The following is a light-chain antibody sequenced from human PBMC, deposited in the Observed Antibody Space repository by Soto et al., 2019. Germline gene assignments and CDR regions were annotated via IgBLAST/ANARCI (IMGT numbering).Light chain of an antibody. V-gene: IGLV2-14*01. CDR3: SSYTSSSTPVV. J-gene: IGLJ2*01. Sequence: QSALTQPASVSGSPGQSITISCTGNSSDVGGYNYVSWYQQHPGKAPKLMIYDVSNRPSGVSNRFSGSKSGNTASLTISGLQAEDEADYYCSSYTSSSTPVVFGGGTQLTVL. CDR1: SSDVGGYNY. CDR2: DVS.